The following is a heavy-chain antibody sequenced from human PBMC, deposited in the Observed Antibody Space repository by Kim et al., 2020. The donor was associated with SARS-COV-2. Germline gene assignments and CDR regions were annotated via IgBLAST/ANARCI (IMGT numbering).Heavy chain of an antibody. Sequence: GGSLRLSCAASGFTFDDYAMHWVRQAPGKGLEWVSLISWDGGSTYYADSVKGRFTISRDNSKNSLYLQMNSLTAEDTALYYCAKAGYYDSSGYYPDYWG. D-gene: IGHD3-22*01. CDR3: AKAGYYDSSGYYPDY. CDR1: GFTFDDYA. J-gene: IGHJ4*01. V-gene: IGHV3-43D*03. CDR2: ISWDGGST.